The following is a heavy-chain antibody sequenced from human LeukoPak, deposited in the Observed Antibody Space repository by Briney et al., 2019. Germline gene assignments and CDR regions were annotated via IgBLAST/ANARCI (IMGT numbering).Heavy chain of an antibody. CDR3: ASTHCASPSCYSYSYSGLDV. V-gene: IGHV4-30-4*01. J-gene: IGHJ6*02. CDR2: IYYSGST. Sequence: PSQTLSLTCTVSGGSISSGDYYWSWIRQPPGKGLEWIGYIYYSGSTYYNPSLKSRVTISVDTSENQFSLKLSSVTAADTAVYYCASTHCASPSCYSYSYSGLDVWGQGTTVIVSS. CDR1: GGSISSGDYY. D-gene: IGHD2-2*01.